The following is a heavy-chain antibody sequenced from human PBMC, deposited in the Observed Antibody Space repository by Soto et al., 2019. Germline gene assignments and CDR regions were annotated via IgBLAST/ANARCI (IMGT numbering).Heavy chain of an antibody. D-gene: IGHD2-2*01. CDR3: ATDCSSTSCYVYGMDV. J-gene: IGHJ6*02. V-gene: IGHV1-24*01. Sequence: GASVKVSCKVSGYTLTELSMHWARQAPGKGLEWMGGFDPEDGETIYAQKFQGRVTMTEDTSTDTAYMELSSLRSEDTAVYYCATDCSSTSCYVYGMDVWGQGTTVTVSS. CDR1: GYTLTELS. CDR2: FDPEDGET.